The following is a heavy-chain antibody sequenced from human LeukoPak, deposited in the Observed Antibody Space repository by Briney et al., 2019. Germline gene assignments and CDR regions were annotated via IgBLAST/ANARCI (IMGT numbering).Heavy chain of an antibody. J-gene: IGHJ4*02. V-gene: IGHV4-59*01. D-gene: IGHD2-15*01. CDR1: GGSISSYY. CDR3: ARAPRGGCSGGSCYSRPFDY. Sequence: SETLSLTCTVSGGSISSYYWSWIRQPPGKGLEWIGYIYYSGSTNYNPSLKSRVTISVDTSMNQFSLKLSSVTAADTAVYYCARAPRGGCSGGSCYSRPFDYWGQGTLVTVSS. CDR2: IYYSGST.